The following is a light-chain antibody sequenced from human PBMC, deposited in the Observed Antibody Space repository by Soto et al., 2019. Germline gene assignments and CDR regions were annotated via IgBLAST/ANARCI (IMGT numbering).Light chain of an antibody. V-gene: IGKV1-5*03. CDR3: QHYNSCSEA. Sequence: DIQMTQSPSNLSGSVGDRVTITCRASQTMRSWLAWYTQKPGKAPNPLIYKASPLNSGVPSMFSCSGAGPDCTRPISSLQPDDVATDYCQHYNSCSEAFGQGTKVDIK. J-gene: IGKJ1*01. CDR2: KAS. CDR1: QTMRSW.